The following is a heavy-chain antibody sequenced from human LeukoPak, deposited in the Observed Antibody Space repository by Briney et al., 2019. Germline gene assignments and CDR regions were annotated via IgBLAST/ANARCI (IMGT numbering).Heavy chain of an antibody. CDR1: GFTFSTYS. CDR2: ISSSSAI. V-gene: IGHV3-48*02. CDR3: ARGRSGTYFDY. D-gene: IGHD1-26*01. J-gene: IGHJ4*02. Sequence: PGGSLRLSCAASGFTFSTYSMNWVRQAPGKGLEWVSYISSSSAIYYADSVKGRFTISRDNAEYSLYLHMNSLRDEDTAVYYCARGRSGTYFDYWGQGTLVTVSS.